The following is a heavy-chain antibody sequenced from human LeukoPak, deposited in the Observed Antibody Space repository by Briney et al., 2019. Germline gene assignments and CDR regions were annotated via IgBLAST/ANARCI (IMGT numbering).Heavy chain of an antibody. D-gene: IGHD6-6*01. Sequence: TSVKVSCKASGYTFTGYYMHWVRQAPGQGLEWMGWINPNSGGTNSAQKFQGRVTMTRDTSISTAYMELRSLRSDDTAVYYCARDGGTYSSYGYFDYWGQGTLVTVSS. V-gene: IGHV1-2*02. J-gene: IGHJ4*02. CDR3: ARDGGTYSSYGYFDY. CDR1: GYTFTGYY. CDR2: INPNSGGT.